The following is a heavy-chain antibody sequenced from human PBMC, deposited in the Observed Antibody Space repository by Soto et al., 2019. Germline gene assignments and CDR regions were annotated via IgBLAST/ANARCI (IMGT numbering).Heavy chain of an antibody. CDR1: GFFFSSHG. J-gene: IGHJ6*02. CDR3: AKDFELPDGDYYHYGMDV. CDR2: ISYEGSHK. D-gene: IGHD1-1*01. V-gene: IGHV3-30*18. Sequence: QVQLVESGGGVVQPGGSLTLSCVASGFFFSSHGMYWVRQAPGRGLEWVALISYEGSHKYYVDSVKGRFTISRDNSKKTVYLHMTSLRAEDTALYYCAKDFELPDGDYYHYGMDVWGPGTTVSVSS.